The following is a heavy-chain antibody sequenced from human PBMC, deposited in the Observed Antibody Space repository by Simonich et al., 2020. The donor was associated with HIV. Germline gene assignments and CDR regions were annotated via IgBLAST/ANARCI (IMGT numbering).Heavy chain of an antibody. CDR3: ASGGSISSVWADDY. D-gene: IGHD3-16*01. CDR1: GFTFSSYA. V-gene: IGHV3-30*07. Sequence: QVQLVESGGGVVQPGRSLRLSCAASGFTFSSYAMHWVRQAPGKGLEWVAVISYDGSNKYYADSVKGRFTIARDTSKNPLYLQMNSLRAEDTAVYYCASGGSISSVWADDYWGQGTLVTVSS. J-gene: IGHJ4*02. CDR2: ISYDGSNK.